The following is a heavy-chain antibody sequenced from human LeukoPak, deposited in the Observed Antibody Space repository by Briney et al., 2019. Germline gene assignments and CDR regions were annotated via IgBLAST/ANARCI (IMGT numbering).Heavy chain of an antibody. J-gene: IGHJ4*02. V-gene: IGHV1-2*02. Sequence: ASVKVSCKASGYTFTVYYMHWGRQAPGQGLEWIGWINPNSGGTNYAQTFQGRVNLTRHTSISTAYMELSRLRSDHTPVYYCASPATRYVRAHFDYWGQGTLVRVSS. CDR2: INPNSGGT. CDR1: GYTFTVYY. D-gene: IGHD3-16*01. CDR3: ASPATRYVRAHFDY.